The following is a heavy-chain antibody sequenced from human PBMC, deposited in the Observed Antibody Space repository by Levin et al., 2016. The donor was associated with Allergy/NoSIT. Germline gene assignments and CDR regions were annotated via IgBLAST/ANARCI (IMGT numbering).Heavy chain of an antibody. CDR1: GFTFSSYT. V-gene: IGHV3-21*01. D-gene: IGHD1-26*01. J-gene: IGHJ4*02. CDR3: ARASGGRWELFNY. CDR2: TITSSSDV. Sequence: GESLKISCAASGFTFSSYTMHWVRQAPGKGLEWVSSTITSSSDVYYAESLKGRFTISRDNAKNSLYLQMNSLRAEDTGLYYCARASGGRWELFNYWGQGTLVTVSS.